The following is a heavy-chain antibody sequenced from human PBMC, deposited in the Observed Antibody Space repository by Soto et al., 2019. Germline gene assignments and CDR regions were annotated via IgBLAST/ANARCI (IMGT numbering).Heavy chain of an antibody. V-gene: IGHV4-59*12. Sequence: PSETLSLTCTVSGGSISSYYWSWIRQPPGKGLEWIGYIYYSGSTNYNPSLKSRVTISVDTSKNQFSLKLSSVTAADTAVYYCARDGVQLAAFDIWGQGTMVTVSS. D-gene: IGHD1-1*01. CDR2: IYYSGST. CDR1: GGSISSYY. J-gene: IGHJ3*02. CDR3: ARDGVQLAAFDI.